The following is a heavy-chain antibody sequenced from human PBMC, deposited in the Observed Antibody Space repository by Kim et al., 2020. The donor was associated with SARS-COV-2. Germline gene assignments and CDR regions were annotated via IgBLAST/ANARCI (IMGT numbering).Heavy chain of an antibody. CDR3: VRGDGYYPD. J-gene: IGHJ4*02. V-gene: IGHV4-59*09. Sequence: GGTDYNPSLMGRVTISVDTSKNQFSLKLISVTPSDTAIYYCVRGDGYYPDWGQGTLVTVSS. D-gene: IGHD2-21*01. CDR2: GGT.